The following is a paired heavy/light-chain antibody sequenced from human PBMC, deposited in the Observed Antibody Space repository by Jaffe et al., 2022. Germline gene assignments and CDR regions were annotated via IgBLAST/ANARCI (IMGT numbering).Heavy chain of an antibody. CDR1: GFTFNSYG. CDR2: IRYDGSNK. D-gene: IGHD5-12*01. Sequence: QVHLVESGGGVVQPGGSLRLSCAASGFTFNSYGMHWVRQAPGKGLEWVAFIRYDGSNKYYADSVKGRFTIFRDNSRNTLFLEMNSLRAEDTAVYYCAKPLPESAVHESGYDLTFAYWGQGTLVTVSS. J-gene: IGHJ4*02. CDR3: AKPLPESAVHESGYDLTFAY. V-gene: IGHV3-30*02.
Light chain of an antibody. V-gene: IGKV4-1*01. CDR2: WAS. CDR3: QQYYGTPIT. CDR1: QSVLYSSNNKNY. Sequence: DIVMTQSPDSLAVSLGERATINCKSSQSVLYSSNNKNYLAWYQQKPGQPPKLLIYWASTRESGVPDRFSGSGSETDFTLTISSLQAEDVAVYYCQQYYGTPITFGQGTRLEIK. J-gene: IGKJ5*01.